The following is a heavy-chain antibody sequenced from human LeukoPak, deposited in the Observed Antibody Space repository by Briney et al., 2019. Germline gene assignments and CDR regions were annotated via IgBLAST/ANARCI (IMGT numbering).Heavy chain of an antibody. CDR2: ISYDGSNK. J-gene: IGHJ6*02. V-gene: IGHV3-30*18. CDR1: GFTFSSYG. Sequence: GGSLRLSCAASGFTFSSYGMHWVRQAPGKGLEWVAVISYDGSNKYYADSVKGRFTISRDNSKNTLYLQMNSLRAEDTAVYYCAKDLRHYYYGMDVGGQGTTVTASS. CDR3: AKDLRHYYYGMDV.